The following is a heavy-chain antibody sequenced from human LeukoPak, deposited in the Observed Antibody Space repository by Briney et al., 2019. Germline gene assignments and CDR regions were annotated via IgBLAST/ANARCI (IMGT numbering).Heavy chain of an antibody. J-gene: IGHJ6*03. CDR3: ARESSSISPYYYYMDV. Sequence: PSETLSLTCTVSGGSISSYYWSWIRQPAGKGPEWIGRIYTSGSTNYNPSLKSRVTMSVDTSKSQFSLKLGSVTAADTAVYYCARESSSISPYYYYMDVWGKGTTVTVSS. CDR1: GGSISSYY. CDR2: IYTSGST. V-gene: IGHV4-4*07. D-gene: IGHD2-2*01.